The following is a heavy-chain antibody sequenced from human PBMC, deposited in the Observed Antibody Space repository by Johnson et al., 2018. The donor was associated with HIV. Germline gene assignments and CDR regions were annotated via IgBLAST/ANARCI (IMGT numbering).Heavy chain of an antibody. CDR3: ANGQEWELANDAFDI. Sequence: VQVVESGGGVVQPGRSLRLSCAASGFTFSSYAMHWVRQAPGKGLEYVSAISSNGGSTYYANSVKGRFTISRDNSKNTLYLQMGSLRAEDTAVYYCANGQEWELANDAFDIWGQGTMVTVSS. CDR1: GFTFSSYA. D-gene: IGHD1-26*01. V-gene: IGHV3-64*01. CDR2: ISSNGGST. J-gene: IGHJ3*02.